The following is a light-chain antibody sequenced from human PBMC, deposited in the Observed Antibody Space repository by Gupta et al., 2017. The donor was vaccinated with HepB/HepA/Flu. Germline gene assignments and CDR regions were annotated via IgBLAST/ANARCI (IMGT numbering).Light chain of an antibody. CDR2: KGS. J-gene: IGKJ1*01. V-gene: IGKV2-30*02. CDR3: MQGTFWRT. Sequence: EVVMTQSPLSLPVTLGQSASISCKSSQSLVHTDGNIFLNWLHQRPGQSPRRLIYKGSKRDFGVTDRFSGSGSDTDFTLKSIRVEAEDVGVYYCMQGTFWRTFGQGTKVEI. CDR1: QSLVHTDGNIF.